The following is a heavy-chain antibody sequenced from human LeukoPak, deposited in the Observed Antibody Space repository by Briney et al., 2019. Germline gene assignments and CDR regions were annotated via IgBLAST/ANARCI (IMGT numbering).Heavy chain of an antibody. CDR1: GFTFSNAW. V-gene: IGHV3-15*01. CDR2: LKSKTDSGTT. D-gene: IGHD4-17*01. J-gene: IGHJ4*02. Sequence: GGPLRLSCAASGFTFSNAWMTWVRQPPGKGLEWVGRLKSKTDSGTTDYAAPVKGRFTISRDDSKNTLYLQMNSLKTEDTAVYYCTTGKYGDYYFDNWGQGTLVTVSS. CDR3: TTGKYGDYYFDN.